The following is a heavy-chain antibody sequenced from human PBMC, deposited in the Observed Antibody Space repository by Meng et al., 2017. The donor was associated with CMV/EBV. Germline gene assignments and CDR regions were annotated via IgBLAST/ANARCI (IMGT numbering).Heavy chain of an antibody. D-gene: IGHD4-11*01. CDR3: ARRGDDYRDYYYGMDV. CDR1: GFTFSSYA. CDR2: ISYDGSNK. J-gene: IGHJ6*02. V-gene: IGHV3-30*04. Sequence: GESLKISCAASGFTFSSYAMHWVRQAPGKGLEWVAVISYDGSNKYYADSVKGRFTISRDNSKNTLYLQMNSLRAEDTAVYYCARRGDDYRDYYYGMDVWGQETTVTVSS.